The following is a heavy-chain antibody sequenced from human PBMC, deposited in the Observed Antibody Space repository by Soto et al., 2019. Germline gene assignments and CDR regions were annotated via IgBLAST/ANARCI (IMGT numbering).Heavy chain of an antibody. D-gene: IGHD5-12*01. V-gene: IGHV3-53*01. J-gene: IGHJ4*02. CDR3: HGYGY. CDR1: GFTVRANY. Sequence: EVQLVESGGGLIQPGGSLRLSCAVSGFTVRANYMSWVRQAPGKGLEWVSVIYSGDTTYYADSVKGRFIISRDISKNTLYLQLNILRAEDTAVYYCHGYGYWGQGTLVTVSS. CDR2: IYSGDTT.